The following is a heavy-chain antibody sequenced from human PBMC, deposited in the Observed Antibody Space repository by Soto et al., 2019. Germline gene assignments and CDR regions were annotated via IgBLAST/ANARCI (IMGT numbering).Heavy chain of an antibody. CDR1: GGTFSSYA. Sequence: ASVKVSCKASGGTFSSYAVSWVRQAPGQGLEWMGGIIPIFGTANYAQKFQGRVTITADESTSTAYMELSSLRSEDAAVYYCASNQLESLPNYYYYGMDVWGQGTTVTVSS. D-gene: IGHD1-1*01. J-gene: IGHJ6*02. CDR2: IIPIFGTA. CDR3: ASNQLESLPNYYYYGMDV. V-gene: IGHV1-69*13.